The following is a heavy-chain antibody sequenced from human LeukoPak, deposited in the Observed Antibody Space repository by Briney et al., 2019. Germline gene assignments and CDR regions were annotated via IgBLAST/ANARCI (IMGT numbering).Heavy chain of an antibody. CDR1: GFTFSDYY. J-gene: IGHJ3*02. CDR3: ARDLRYGAFDI. V-gene: IGHV3-11*01. Sequence: GGSLRLSCAASGFTFSDYYMSWIRQAPGKGLEWVSYISSRGSTMYYADSVKGRFTISRDNAKNSLYLQMNSLRAEDTAVYYCARDLRYGAFDIWGQGTMVTVS. D-gene: IGHD5-18*01. CDR2: ISSRGSTM.